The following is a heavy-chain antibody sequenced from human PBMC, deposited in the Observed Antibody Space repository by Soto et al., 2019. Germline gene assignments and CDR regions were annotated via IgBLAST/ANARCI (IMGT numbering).Heavy chain of an antibody. Sequence: PSETLSLTCTLSGGSINTGNYYWSWIRQHAGKGLQWLGYIHANGITYSKPSLKSRSTISRHTFKNQFSLTLNSVTKADTAVYCGARDGPYSVSCSYTWFDTWGPGTQVTVSS. V-gene: IGHV4-31*03. CDR2: IHANGIT. CDR3: ARDGPYSVSCSYTWFDT. J-gene: IGHJ5*01. CDR1: GGSINTGNYY. D-gene: IGHD3-10*01.